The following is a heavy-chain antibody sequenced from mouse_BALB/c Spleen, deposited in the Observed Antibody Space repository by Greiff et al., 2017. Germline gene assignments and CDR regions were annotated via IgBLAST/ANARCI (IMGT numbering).Heavy chain of an antibody. D-gene: IGHD1-1*02. Sequence: EVQLVESGGGLVKPGGSLKLSCAASGFTFSSYAMSWVRQTPEKRLEWVASISSGGSTYYPDSVKGRFTISRDNARNILYLQMSSLRSEDTAMYYCARWGGPLDYWGQGTTLTVSS. J-gene: IGHJ2*01. CDR1: GFTFSSYA. V-gene: IGHV5-6-5*01. CDR2: ISSGGST. CDR3: ARWGGPLDY.